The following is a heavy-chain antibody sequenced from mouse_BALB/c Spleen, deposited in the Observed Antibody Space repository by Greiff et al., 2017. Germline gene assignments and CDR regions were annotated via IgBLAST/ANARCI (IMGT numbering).Heavy chain of an antibody. CDR1: GFTFSSYA. CDR3: ARGGGNYYFDY. D-gene: IGHD2-1*01. J-gene: IGHJ2*01. Sequence: DVQLVESGGGLVKPGGSLKLSCAASGFTFSSYAMSWVRQTPEKRLEWVASISSGGSTYYPDSVKGRFTISRDNARNILYLRMSSLRSEDTAMYYCARGGGNYYFDYWGQGTTLTVSS. CDR2: ISSGGST. V-gene: IGHV5-6-5*01.